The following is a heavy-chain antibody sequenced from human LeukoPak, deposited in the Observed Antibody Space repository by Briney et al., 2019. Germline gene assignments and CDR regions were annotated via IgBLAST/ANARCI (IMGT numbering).Heavy chain of an antibody. D-gene: IGHD3-10*01. CDR1: GESFSGYY. V-gene: IGHV4-34*01. CDR3: TRPWQGRYYMDV. J-gene: IGHJ6*03. Sequence: SETLSLTCAVYGESFSGYYWTWVRQPPGKGLEWIGDINHSGRTTYNPSLKSRVIISVDTSRNLFSLNLTSVTAADTAVYYCTRPWQGRYYMDVWGKGTTVAVSS. CDR2: INHSGRT.